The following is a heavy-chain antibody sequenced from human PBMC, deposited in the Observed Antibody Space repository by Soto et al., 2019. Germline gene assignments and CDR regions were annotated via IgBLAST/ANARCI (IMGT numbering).Heavy chain of an antibody. J-gene: IGHJ4*02. V-gene: IGHV1-18*04. D-gene: IGHD1-26*01. CDR3: ASGTSGRHFDY. Sequence: ASVKVSCKASGYTFTSYGISWVRQAPGQGLEWMGWISAYNGNTNYAQKLQGRVTMTTDTSTSTDYMELRSLRSDDTAVYYCASGTSGRHFDYWGQGTLVAVSS. CDR1: GYTFTSYG. CDR2: ISAYNGNT.